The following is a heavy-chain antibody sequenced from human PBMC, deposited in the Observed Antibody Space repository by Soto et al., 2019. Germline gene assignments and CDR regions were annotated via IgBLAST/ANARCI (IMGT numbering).Heavy chain of an antibody. Sequence: GGSLRLSCAASGFTFSSYAMSWVRQAPGKGLEWVSSISSSSSYIYYADSVKGRFTISRDNAKNSLYLQMNSLRAEDTAVYYCAREGMDYYGSGSYYDYWGQGTLVTVSS. D-gene: IGHD3-10*01. V-gene: IGHV3-21*01. CDR3: AREGMDYYGSGSYYDY. CDR2: ISSSSSYI. J-gene: IGHJ4*02. CDR1: GFTFSSYA.